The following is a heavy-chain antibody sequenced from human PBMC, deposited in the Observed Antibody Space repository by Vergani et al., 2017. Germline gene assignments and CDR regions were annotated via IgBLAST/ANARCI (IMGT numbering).Heavy chain of an antibody. V-gene: IGHV2-5*02. Sequence: QITLKESGPTLVKPTQTLTLTCTFSGFSLSTSGVGVGWIRQPPGKDLEWLALIYWDDDKCYSPFLKSRLTITKDTSKNQVVLTMTNMEPVDTATYYCAHRSTVTTGGAFDIWGQGTMVTVSS. CDR2: IYWDDDK. CDR1: GFSLSTSGVG. CDR3: AHRSTVTTGGAFDI. J-gene: IGHJ3*02. D-gene: IGHD4-17*01.